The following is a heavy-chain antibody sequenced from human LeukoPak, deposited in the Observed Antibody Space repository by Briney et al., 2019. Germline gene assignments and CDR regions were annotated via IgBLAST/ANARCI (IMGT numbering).Heavy chain of an antibody. Sequence: GGSLRLSCAASGFNFNSHAMHWVRQAPGKGLEYVSAISSDGGNTNYANSVKGRFVISRDNSKNMLYLQMGSLRADDMAVYYCARTVVRGLPAAPRKGAYDVWGQGTLVTVSS. CDR1: GFNFNSHA. CDR2: ISSDGGNT. J-gene: IGHJ3*01. CDR3: ARTVVRGLPAAPRKGAYDV. D-gene: IGHD2-2*01. V-gene: IGHV3-64*01.